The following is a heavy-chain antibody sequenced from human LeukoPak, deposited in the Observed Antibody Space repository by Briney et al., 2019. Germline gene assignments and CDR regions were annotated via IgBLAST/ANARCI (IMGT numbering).Heavy chain of an antibody. CDR1: GFTFSSYG. V-gene: IGHV3-30*02. J-gene: IGHJ4*02. CDR2: IRYDGSNK. Sequence: PGGTLRLSCAASGFTFSSYGMHWVRQAPGKGLEWVAFIRYDGSNKYYADSVKGRFTISRDNSKNTLYLQMNSLRAEDTAVYYCAKGGGYGAQTDYWGQGTLVTVSS. CDR3: AKGGGYGAQTDY. D-gene: IGHD5-12*01.